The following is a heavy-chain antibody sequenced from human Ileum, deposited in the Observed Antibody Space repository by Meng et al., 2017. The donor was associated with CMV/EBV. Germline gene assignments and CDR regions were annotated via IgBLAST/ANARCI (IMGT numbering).Heavy chain of an antibody. CDR1: GGSFSGYY. CDR3: AKDLPRGPSDY. V-gene: IGHV4-34*01. D-gene: IGHD3-10*01. Sequence: QVQLQEWCAGLLKPSETLSLTCAVYGGSFSGYYWSWIRQVPGKGLEWIGEFNHYGSTNYNPSLKSRVTISVDTSKNQFSLNLSSVTAADTAIYYCAKDLPRGPSDYWSQGTLVTVSS. J-gene: IGHJ4*02. CDR2: FNHYGST.